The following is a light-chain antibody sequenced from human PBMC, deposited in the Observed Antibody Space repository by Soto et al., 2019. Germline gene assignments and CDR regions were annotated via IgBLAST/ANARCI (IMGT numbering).Light chain of an antibody. CDR3: QQLNSYPPP. CDR2: AAS. V-gene: IGKV1-9*01. Sequence: DIQLTQSPSFLSASVGDRVTITCRASQGISSYLAWYQQKPGKAPKLLIYAASTLQSGVPSRFSGSGSGTEFPLTISTLQPEDFATYYCQQLNSYPPPFGPGTKVDIK. J-gene: IGKJ3*01. CDR1: QGISSY.